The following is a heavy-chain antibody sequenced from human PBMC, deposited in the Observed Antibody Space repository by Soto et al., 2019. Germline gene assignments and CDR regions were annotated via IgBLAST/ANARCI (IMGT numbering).Heavy chain of an antibody. CDR1: GFSLTTSGVG. J-gene: IGHJ4*02. V-gene: IGHV2-5*02. CDR2: IYWDDDK. Sequence: GSGPTLVNPRQTLTLTCTFSGFSLTTSGVGVSWIRQSPGKAPEWLALIYWDDDKRYSPSLKSRLTITKDTSKNQVVLTMADLDPADTATYYCAHRVLRTVFGLVTTTAIYFDFWGQGTPVTVSS. D-gene: IGHD3-3*01. CDR3: AHRVLRTVFGLVTTTAIYFDF.